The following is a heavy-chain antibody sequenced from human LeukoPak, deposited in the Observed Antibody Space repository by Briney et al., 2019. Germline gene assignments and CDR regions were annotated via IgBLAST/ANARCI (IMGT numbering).Heavy chain of an antibody. D-gene: IGHD3-9*01. Sequence: GGSLRLSCAASGFIFSTYEMNWVRQAPGKGLEWVSYICSGGGTKYYADSVKGRFTISRDKGKYSLYLQMNSLRAEDTAVYYCARSFYDILIGYYQYFDYWGQGTLVTVSS. J-gene: IGHJ4*02. CDR2: ICSGGGTK. CDR1: GFIFSTYE. CDR3: ARSFYDILIGYYQYFDY. V-gene: IGHV3-48*03.